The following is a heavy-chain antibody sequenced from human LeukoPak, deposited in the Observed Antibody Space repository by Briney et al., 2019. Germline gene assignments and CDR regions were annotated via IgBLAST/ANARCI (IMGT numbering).Heavy chain of an antibody. V-gene: IGHV3-23*01. Sequence: PGGSLRLSCAASGLTFSSYDMSWVRQAPGKGLEWVSSITLSGGSTFYADSVKGRFTISRDNPKNTLYLQMNSLRAEDTAVYFCAKRGVVIRVFLVGFHKEAYYFDSWGQGALVTVSS. D-gene: IGHD3-10*01. CDR1: GLTFSSYD. CDR2: ITLSGGST. J-gene: IGHJ4*02. CDR3: AKRGVVIRVFLVGFHKEAYYFDS.